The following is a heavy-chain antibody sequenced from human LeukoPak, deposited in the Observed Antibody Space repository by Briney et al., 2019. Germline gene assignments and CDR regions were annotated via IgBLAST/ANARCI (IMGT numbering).Heavy chain of an antibody. CDR1: GGSISSSSYF. J-gene: IGHJ4*02. CDR2: IYYSGST. V-gene: IGHV4-39*01. CDR3: ARHRFGGFYYFAY. Sequence: SETLSLTCTVSGGSISSSSYFWGWIRQPPGKGLEWIGSIYYSGSTYYNPSLKSRITISVDTSKNQFSLKLTSVTASDTAVYYCARHRFGGFYYFAYGGQGTLVTVS. D-gene: IGHD3-10*01.